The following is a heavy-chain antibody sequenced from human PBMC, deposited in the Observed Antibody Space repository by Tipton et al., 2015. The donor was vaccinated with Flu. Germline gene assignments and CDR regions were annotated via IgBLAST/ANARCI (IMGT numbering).Heavy chain of an antibody. D-gene: IGHD3-10*01. CDR1: GGSFSSYY. J-gene: IGHJ4*02. CDR3: ARGSGSGTYLIFDF. V-gene: IGHV4-4*07. Sequence: TLSLTCTVYGGSFSSYYWAWIRQPAGKGLEWIGRMYTSGSTKYNPSLESRVTMSVDTSNNHFSLKLSSVTAADTAVYYCARGSGSGTYLIFDFWGQGTPATVSS. CDR2: MYTSGST.